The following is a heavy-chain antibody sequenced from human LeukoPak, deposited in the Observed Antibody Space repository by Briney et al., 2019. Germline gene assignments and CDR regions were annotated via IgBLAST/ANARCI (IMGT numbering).Heavy chain of an antibody. J-gene: IGHJ5*02. CDR3: ARGKSGRRSNWFDP. D-gene: IGHD3-3*01. CDR2: IIPIFGTA. CDR1: GGTFSRYA. Sequence: GASVKVSCKASGGTFSRYAVSWVRQAPGQGLEWMGGIIPIFGTANYAQKFQGRVTITTDEATNTAFMELRSLRSEDTAVYYCARGKSGRRSNWFDPWGQGTLVTVSS. V-gene: IGHV1-69*05.